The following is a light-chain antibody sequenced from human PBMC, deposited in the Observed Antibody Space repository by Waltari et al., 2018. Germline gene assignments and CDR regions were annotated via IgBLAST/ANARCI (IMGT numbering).Light chain of an antibody. Sequence: DIQMTQSPSSLSASVGDRVTITCRASQSINHYLNWYQQKPGKAPKLLIHGVSTLQGGVPSRFSGGGYGTDFTLTVSSLQAEDFATYYCLQTSSTPWTFGQGTKVEIK. V-gene: IGKV1-39*01. J-gene: IGKJ1*01. CDR2: GVS. CDR3: LQTSSTPWT. CDR1: QSINHY.